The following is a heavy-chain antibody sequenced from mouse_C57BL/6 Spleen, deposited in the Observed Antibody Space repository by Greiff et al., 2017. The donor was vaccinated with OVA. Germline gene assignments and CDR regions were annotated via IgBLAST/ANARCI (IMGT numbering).Heavy chain of an antibody. CDR2: IYPGSGST. CDR3: ARRYYYGSAWFAY. J-gene: IGHJ3*01. V-gene: IGHV1-55*01. CDR1: GYTFTSYW. D-gene: IGHD1-1*01. Sequence: QVQLKQPGAELVKPGASVKMSCKASGYTFTSYWITWVKQRPGQGLEWIGDIYPGSGSTNYNEKFKSKATLTVDTSSSTAYMQLSSLTSEDSAVYYCARRYYYGSAWFAYWGQGTLVTVSA.